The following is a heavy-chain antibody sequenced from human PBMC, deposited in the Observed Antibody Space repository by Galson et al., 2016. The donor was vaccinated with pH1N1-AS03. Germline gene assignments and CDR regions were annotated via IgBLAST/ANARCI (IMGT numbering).Heavy chain of an antibody. D-gene: IGHD3-3*01. J-gene: IGHJ6*02. V-gene: IGHV5-51*01. Sequence: QSGAEVKKPGESLKISCKVSGYTFSNHWIGWVRQMPGKGLEWMGIIYPADSSTPYSPSFQGPVTIPADQSISTADLQWSSLRASDTAMYFCARQQDGRGSGLEWLFWYGMDVWGQGTTVIVSS. CDR3: ARQQDGRGSGLEWLFWYGMDV. CDR1: GYTFSNHW. CDR2: IYPADSST.